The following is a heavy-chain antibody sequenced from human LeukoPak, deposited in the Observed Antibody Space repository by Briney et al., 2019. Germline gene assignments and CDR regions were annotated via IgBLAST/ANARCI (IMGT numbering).Heavy chain of an antibody. J-gene: IGHJ4*02. CDR1: GFTFSSYG. CDR2: ISYDGSNK. D-gene: IGHD3-22*01. Sequence: GRSLRLSCAASGFTFSSYGMHWVRQAPGKGLEWVAVISYDGSNKYYADSVKGRFTISRDNSKNTLYLQMNSLRAEDMAVYYCAKDPIEFSVVITPSDYWGQGTLVTVSS. CDR3: AKDPIEFSVVITPSDY. V-gene: IGHV3-30*18.